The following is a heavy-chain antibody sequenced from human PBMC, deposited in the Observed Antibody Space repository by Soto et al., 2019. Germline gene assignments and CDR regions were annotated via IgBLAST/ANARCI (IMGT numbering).Heavy chain of an antibody. D-gene: IGHD3-22*01. CDR2: ISGSGGST. J-gene: IGHJ4*02. Sequence: PGGSLRRSCAASGFTFSSYAMSWVRQAPGKGLEWVSAISGSGGSTYYADSVKGRFTISRDNSKNTLYLQMNSLRAEDTAVYYCAKDLYYDSSGYYNPPFDYWGPGTLVTVSS. CDR3: AKDLYYDSSGYYNPPFDY. CDR1: GFTFSSYA. V-gene: IGHV3-23*01.